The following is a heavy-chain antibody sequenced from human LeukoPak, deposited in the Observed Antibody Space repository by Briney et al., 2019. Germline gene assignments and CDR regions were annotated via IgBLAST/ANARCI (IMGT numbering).Heavy chain of an antibody. D-gene: IGHD6-6*01. CDR3: VRDQTIDSRPGPSDPFDV. CDR1: GFTFRKFD. Sequence: GGSLRLSCAASGFTFRKFDMHWVRQISGGGLEWVSAIGTLADTFYSDSAKGRFTISRNNGRNSLYLQMNNLRADGTAVYYCVRDQTIDSRPGPSDPFDVWGQGTIVIVSS. J-gene: IGHJ3*01. V-gene: IGHV3-13*01. CDR2: IGTLADT.